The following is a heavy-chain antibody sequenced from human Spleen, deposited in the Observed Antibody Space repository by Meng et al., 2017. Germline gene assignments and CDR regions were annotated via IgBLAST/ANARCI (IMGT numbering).Heavy chain of an antibody. D-gene: IGHD6-13*01. Sequence: SVKVSCKPSGYNFPDYYIHWVRRAPGQGLEWMGGIIPIFGTANYAQKFQGRVTITTDESTSTAYMELSSLRSEDTAVYYCARDRAAAGPFDPWGQGTLVTVSS. J-gene: IGHJ5*02. CDR3: ARDRAAAGPFDP. V-gene: IGHV1-69*05. CDR1: GYNFPDYY. CDR2: IIPIFGTA.